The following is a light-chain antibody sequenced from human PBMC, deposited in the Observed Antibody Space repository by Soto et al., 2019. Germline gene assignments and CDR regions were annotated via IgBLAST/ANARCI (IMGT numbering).Light chain of an antibody. Sequence: QSVLTQPASVSGSPGQSITISCTGTSSDVGGYNFVSWYQQHPGKAPKLMIYDVSNPPSGVSNRFSGSKSAKTASLTISGVQAEDEADYYCSSYTSSNTRVVFGGGTKLTVL. CDR3: SSYTSSNTRVV. V-gene: IGLV2-14*01. CDR1: SSDVGGYNF. CDR2: DVS. J-gene: IGLJ2*01.